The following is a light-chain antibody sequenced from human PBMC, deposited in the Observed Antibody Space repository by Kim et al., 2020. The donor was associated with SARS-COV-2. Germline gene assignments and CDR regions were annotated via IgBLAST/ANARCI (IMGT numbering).Light chain of an antibody. CDR2: DVS. CDR3: CSYAGRFTWV. J-gene: IGLJ3*02. CDR1: SSDVGGYDL. Sequence: QSVLTQPRSVSGSPGQSVTISCTGTSSDVGGYDLVSWYQQLPGKAPKLMIYDVSTRPSGVHDHFSGSKSGNTASLTISGLRTEDEADYYCCSYAGRFTWVFGGGTQLTVL. V-gene: IGLV2-11*01.